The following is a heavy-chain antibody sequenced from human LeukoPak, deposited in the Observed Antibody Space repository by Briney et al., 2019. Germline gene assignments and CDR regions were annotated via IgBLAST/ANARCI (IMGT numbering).Heavy chain of an antibody. CDR2: MGRCGSPV. V-gene: IGHV3-48*03. CDR1: GYTFSSYA. J-gene: IGHJ4*02. Sequence: GGSLRLSCAASGYTFSSYAMHWVRQAPGKGLEWISSMGRCGSPVYNTDSLKGRFSISRDNAKNTLYLQLNSLRAEDTAVYYCARRFDYWGQGTLVTVSS. CDR3: ARRFDY.